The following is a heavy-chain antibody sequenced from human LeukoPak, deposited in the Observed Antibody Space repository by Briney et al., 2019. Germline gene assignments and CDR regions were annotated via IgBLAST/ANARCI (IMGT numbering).Heavy chain of an antibody. CDR1: GFTFDDYA. Sequence: GGSLRLSCAASGFTFDDYAMHWVRQAPGKGLEWVSYISSSSSTIYYADSVKGRFTISRDNAKNSLYLQMNSLRAEDTAVYYCARDGDRGFDYWGQGTLVTVSS. D-gene: IGHD7-27*01. J-gene: IGHJ4*02. CDR3: ARDGDRGFDY. CDR2: ISSSSSTI. V-gene: IGHV3-48*01.